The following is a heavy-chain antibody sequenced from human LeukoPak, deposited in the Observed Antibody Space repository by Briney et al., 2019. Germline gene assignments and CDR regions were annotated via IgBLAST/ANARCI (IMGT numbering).Heavy chain of an antibody. CDR2: ITGSGGII. D-gene: IGHD1-26*01. J-gene: IGHJ6*03. CDR3: ARQLAGPTGYFYMDV. CDR1: GFTFSNYE. Sequence: PGGSLRLSCAASGFTFSNYEMNWVRQAPGKGLEWISYITGSGGIIYYADSVKGRFSISRDNAKNSLYLQMNSLRAEDTAFYYCARQLAGPTGYFYMDVWGKGTTVTVSS. V-gene: IGHV3-48*03.